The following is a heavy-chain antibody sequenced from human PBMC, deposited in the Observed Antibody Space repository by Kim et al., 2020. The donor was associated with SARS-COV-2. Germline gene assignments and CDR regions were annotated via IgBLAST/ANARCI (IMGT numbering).Heavy chain of an antibody. J-gene: IGHJ6*02. CDR3: ARPRRLYYYYGMDV. CDR1: GSTFSSYA. CDR2: ISYDGSNT. V-gene: IGHV3-30-3*01. Sequence: GGSLRLSCAASGSTFSSYAMHWVRQAPGKGLEWVAVISYDGSNTYYADSVKGRFTISRDNSKNTLYLQMNSLRAEDTAVYYCARPRRLYYYYGMDVWGQGTTVTVSS.